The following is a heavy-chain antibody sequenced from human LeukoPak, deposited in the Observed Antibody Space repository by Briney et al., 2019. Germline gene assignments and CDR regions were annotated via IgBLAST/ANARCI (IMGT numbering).Heavy chain of an antibody. CDR1: GFTFSSYA. CDR3: AKGVMITFGGVIAGDAFDI. CDR2: ISGSGGST. J-gene: IGHJ3*02. Sequence: GGSLRLSCAASGFTFSSYAMSWVRQAPGKGLEWVSAISGSGGSTYYADSVKGRFTISRDNSKNTLYLQMNSLRAEDTAVYYCAKGVMITFGGVIAGDAFDIWGQGTTVTVSS. V-gene: IGHV3-23*01. D-gene: IGHD3-16*02.